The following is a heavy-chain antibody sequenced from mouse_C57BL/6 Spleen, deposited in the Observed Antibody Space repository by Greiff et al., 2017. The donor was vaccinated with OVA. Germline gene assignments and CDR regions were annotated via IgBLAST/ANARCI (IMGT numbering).Heavy chain of an antibody. CDR3: ARSGYFDY. CDR1: GYTFTSYW. Sequence: QVQLQQPGAELVRPGSSVKLSCKASGYTFTSYWMDWVKQRPGQGLEWIGNIYPSDSETHYNQKFKDKATLTVDKSSSTAYMQLSSLTSEDSAVYSSARSGYFDYWGQGTTLTVSS. D-gene: IGHD3-2*02. J-gene: IGHJ2*01. V-gene: IGHV1-61*01. CDR2: IYPSDSET.